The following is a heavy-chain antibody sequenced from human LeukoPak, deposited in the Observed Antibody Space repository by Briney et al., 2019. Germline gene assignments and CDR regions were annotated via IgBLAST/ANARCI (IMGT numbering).Heavy chain of an antibody. J-gene: IGHJ6*02. D-gene: IGHD2-21*01. CDR2: IKQDGSEK. Sequence: GGSLRLSCAASGFTFSSYWMSWVRQAPGKGLEWVANIKQDGSEKYYVDSVKGRFTTSRDNAKNTLYLQMNSLRVEDTAVYYCAKPSHPKTHCWYYFFGMDVWGQGTTVTVSS. V-gene: IGHV3-7*01. CDR3: AKPSHPKTHCWYYFFGMDV. CDR1: GFTFSSYW.